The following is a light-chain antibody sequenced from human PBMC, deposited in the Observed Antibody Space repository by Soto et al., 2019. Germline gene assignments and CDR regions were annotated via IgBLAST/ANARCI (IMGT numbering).Light chain of an antibody. V-gene: IGKV1-9*01. CDR3: QQLNSYPIT. J-gene: IGKJ5*01. CDR1: QGISSY. CDR2: AAS. Sequence: IQLTQSPSSLSASAGDRVTITCRASQGISSYLAWYQQKPGKAPKLVIYAASTLQSGVPSRFSGSGSGTDFTLTISSLQTEDCATYYCQQLNSYPITFGQGTRLEI.